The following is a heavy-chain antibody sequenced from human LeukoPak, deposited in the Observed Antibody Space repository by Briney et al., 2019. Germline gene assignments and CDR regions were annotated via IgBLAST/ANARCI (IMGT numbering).Heavy chain of an antibody. Sequence: ASVKVSCKASGYTFTGYYMHWVRQAPGQGLEWMGWINPNSGGTNYAQKFQGRVTMTRDTSISTAYMELSRLRSDDTAVYYCARPRLRITMVRGVTANWFDPWGQGTLVTVSS. CDR1: GYTFTGYY. CDR3: ARPRLRITMVRGVTANWFDP. D-gene: IGHD3-10*01. J-gene: IGHJ5*02. V-gene: IGHV1-2*02. CDR2: INPNSGGT.